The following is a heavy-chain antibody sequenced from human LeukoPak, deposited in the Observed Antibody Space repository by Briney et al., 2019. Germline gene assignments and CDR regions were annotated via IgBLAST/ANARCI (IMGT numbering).Heavy chain of an antibody. CDR3: ARGEALDI. CDR1: GGSISSFY. CDR2: IYYTGGT. Sequence: PSETLSLTCAVSGGSISSFYWRWIRQPPGKGLEWIGYIYYTGGTNYNPSLKSRVTISVDTSTNQFSLKLSSVTAADTAVYYCARGEALDIWDQGTMVTVSS. J-gene: IGHJ3*02. D-gene: IGHD3-10*01. V-gene: IGHV4-59*08.